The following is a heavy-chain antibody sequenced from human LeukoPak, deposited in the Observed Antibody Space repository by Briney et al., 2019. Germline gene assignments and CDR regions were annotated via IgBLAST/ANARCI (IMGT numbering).Heavy chain of an antibody. D-gene: IGHD3-10*01. CDR1: GFTFSSYA. J-gene: IGHJ4*02. Sequence: GGSLRLSCAASGFTFSSYAMSWVRQAPGKGLEWVGRIKSKTDGGTTDYAAPVKGRFTISRDDSKNTLYLQMNSLKTEDTAVYYCTTVLPYYYGSGSFHWGQGTLVTVSS. CDR3: TTVLPYYYGSGSFH. CDR2: IKSKTDGGTT. V-gene: IGHV3-15*01.